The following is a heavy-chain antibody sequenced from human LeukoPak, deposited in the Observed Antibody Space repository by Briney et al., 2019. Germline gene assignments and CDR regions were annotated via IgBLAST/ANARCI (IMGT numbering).Heavy chain of an antibody. D-gene: IGHD3-22*01. Sequence: SVKVACKAYGGTFSSYAISWVRQAPGQGLEWMGRIIPIFGTANYAQKFQGRVTITTDESTSTAYMELSSLRSEDTAVYYCARLNYYDSSMPGYWGQGTLVTVSS. J-gene: IGHJ4*02. CDR2: IIPIFGTA. V-gene: IGHV1-69*05. CDR3: ARLNYYDSSMPGY. CDR1: GGTFSSYA.